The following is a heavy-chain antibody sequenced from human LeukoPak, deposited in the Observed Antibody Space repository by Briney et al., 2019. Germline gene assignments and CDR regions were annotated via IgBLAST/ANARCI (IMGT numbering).Heavy chain of an antibody. D-gene: IGHD3-10*01. CDR1: SGSISTSNYY. CDR2: IFYSGST. Sequence: SETLSLTCTVSSGSISTSNYYWGWVRQPPGKALEWIGNIFYSGSTYYSPSLKSRVTISLDTSRNQFSLKLSSVTAADTAVYYCASRRTYGSGSYYPPIDYWGQGTLVTVSS. V-gene: IGHV4-39*07. J-gene: IGHJ4*02. CDR3: ASRRTYGSGSYYPPIDY.